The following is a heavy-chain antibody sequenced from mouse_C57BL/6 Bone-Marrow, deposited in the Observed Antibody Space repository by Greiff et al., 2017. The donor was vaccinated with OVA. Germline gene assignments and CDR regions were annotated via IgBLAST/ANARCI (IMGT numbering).Heavy chain of an antibody. V-gene: IGHV5-12*01. CDR2: ISNGGGST. CDR1: GFTFSDYY. CDR3: ARQLFITTVVAPFAY. Sequence: VQLKESGGGLVQPGGSLKLSCAASGFTFSDYYMYWVRQTPEKRLEWVAYISNGGGSTYYPDTVKGRFTISRDNAKNTLYLQMSRLKSEDTAMYYCARQLFITTVVAPFAYWGQGTLVTVSA. D-gene: IGHD1-1*01. J-gene: IGHJ3*01.